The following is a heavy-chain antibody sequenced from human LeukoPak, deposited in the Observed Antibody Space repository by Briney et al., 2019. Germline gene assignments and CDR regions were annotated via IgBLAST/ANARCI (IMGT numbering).Heavy chain of an antibody. CDR2: ISWNSGSI. V-gene: IGHV3-9*01. Sequence: GRSLRLSCAASGFTFDDYAMHWVRQAPGKGLEWVSGISWNSGSIGYADSVKSRFTISRDNAKNSLYLQMNSLRAEDTALYYCAKAEGVDIVVVPAAITPFDYWGQGTLVTVSS. CDR3: AKAEGVDIVVVPAAITPFDY. D-gene: IGHD2-2*01. CDR1: GFTFDDYA. J-gene: IGHJ4*02.